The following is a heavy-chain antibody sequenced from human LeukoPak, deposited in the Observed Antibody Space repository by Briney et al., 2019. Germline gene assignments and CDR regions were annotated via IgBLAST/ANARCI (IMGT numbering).Heavy chain of an antibody. CDR1: GFTFSSYA. Sequence: GGSLRLSCAASGFTFSSYAMSWVRQAPGKGLEWVSAISGSGGSTYYADSVKGRFTISRDNSRNTLYLQMNSLRAEDTAVYYCAKDLKYSSINYWGQGTLVTVSS. D-gene: IGHD6-19*01. CDR3: AKDLKYSSINY. V-gene: IGHV3-23*01. J-gene: IGHJ4*02. CDR2: ISGSGGST.